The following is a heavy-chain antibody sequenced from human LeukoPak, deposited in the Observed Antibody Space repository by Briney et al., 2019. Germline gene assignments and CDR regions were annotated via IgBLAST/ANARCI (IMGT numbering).Heavy chain of an antibody. CDR2: IYYSGST. J-gene: IGHJ4*02. CDR3: ARQYSSGWYPPNYFDY. D-gene: IGHD6-19*01. CDR1: GGSISSYY. V-gene: IGHV4-59*08. Sequence: SETLSLTCTASGGSISSYYWSWIRQPPGKGLEWIGYIYYSGSTNYNPSLKSRVTVSVDTSKNQFSLKLSSVTAADTAVYYCARQYSSGWYPPNYFDYWGQGTLVTVSS.